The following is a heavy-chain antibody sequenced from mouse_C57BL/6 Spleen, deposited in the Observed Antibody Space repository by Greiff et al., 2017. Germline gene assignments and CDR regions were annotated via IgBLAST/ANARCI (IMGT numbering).Heavy chain of an antibody. D-gene: IGHD1-1*01. J-gene: IGHJ2*01. Sequence: QVQLQQSGAELVMPGASVKLSCKASGYTFTSYWMHWVKQRPGQGLEWIGEIDPSDSYTNYNQKFKGKSTLTVDKSSSTAYMQLSSLTSEDSAVYYCARGRGSSLYYFDYWGQGTTLTVSS. V-gene: IGHV1-69*01. CDR2: IDPSDSYT. CDR3: ARGRGSSLYYFDY. CDR1: GYTFTSYW.